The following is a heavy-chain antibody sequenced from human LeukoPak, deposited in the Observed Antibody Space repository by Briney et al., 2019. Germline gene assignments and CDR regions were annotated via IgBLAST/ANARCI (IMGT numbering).Heavy chain of an antibody. CDR1: GFTFSGSA. J-gene: IGHJ4*02. V-gene: IGHV3-73*01. Sequence: GGSLRLSCAASGFTFSGSAMHWVRQASGKGLEWVGRIRSKANSYATAYAASVKGRFTISRDDSKNTAYLQMNSLKTEDTAVYYCARDPCVPEGYDSSGYCPFDYWGQGTLVTVSS. CDR3: ARDPCVPEGYDSSGYCPFDY. CDR2: IRSKANSYAT. D-gene: IGHD3-22*01.